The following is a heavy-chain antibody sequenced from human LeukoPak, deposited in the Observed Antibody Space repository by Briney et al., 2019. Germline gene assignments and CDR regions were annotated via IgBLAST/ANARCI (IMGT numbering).Heavy chain of an antibody. CDR3: AREWGGQFDY. V-gene: IGHV4-59*01. Sequence: PSETLSLTCTVSGGSISSYYWSWIRQPPGKGLEWTGYIYYSGSTNYNPSLKSRVTISVDTSKNQFSLKLTSVTAADTAVYYCAREWGGQFDYWGQGTLVTVSS. CDR2: IYYSGST. CDR1: GGSISSYY. D-gene: IGHD3-16*01. J-gene: IGHJ4*02.